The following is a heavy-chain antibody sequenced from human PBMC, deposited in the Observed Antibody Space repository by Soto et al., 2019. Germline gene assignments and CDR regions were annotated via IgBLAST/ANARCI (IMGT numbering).Heavy chain of an antibody. V-gene: IGHV1-18*01. CDR3: VRDRAARSYAAFPL. Sequence: ASVKVSCKASGYTFTTYGINWVRQAPGQGLEWMAWISSYNGNTNYAQNLQGRVTMTTDTSTSTAYMELRNLRSYETAVYNCVRDRAARSYAAFPLWGQGTMVSVSS. CDR2: ISSYNGNT. D-gene: IGHD6-6*01. J-gene: IGHJ3*01. CDR1: GYTFTTYG.